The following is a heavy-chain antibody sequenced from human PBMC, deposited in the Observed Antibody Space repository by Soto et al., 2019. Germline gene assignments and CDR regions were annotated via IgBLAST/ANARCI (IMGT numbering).Heavy chain of an antibody. Sequence: LETLSLTCAVYGGSFSGYYWSWIRQPPGKGLEWIGEINHSGSTNYNPSLKSRVTISVDTSKNQFSLKLSSVTAADTAVYYCARGGGKRGYSYGLYYYYYGMDVWGQGTTVTVYS. CDR2: INHSGST. D-gene: IGHD5-18*01. V-gene: IGHV4-34*01. J-gene: IGHJ6*02. CDR3: ARGGGKRGYSYGLYYYYYGMDV. CDR1: GGSFSGYY.